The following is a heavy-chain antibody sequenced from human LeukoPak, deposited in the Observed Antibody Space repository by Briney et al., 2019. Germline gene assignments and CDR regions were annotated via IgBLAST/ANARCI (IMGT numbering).Heavy chain of an antibody. CDR2: IYHSGST. J-gene: IGHJ6*03. Sequence: SETLSLTCAVSGGSICSSNWWSWVGQPPGKWLEWIGEIYHSGSTNYNPSLKSRVTISVDTSKNQFSLKLSSVTAADTAVYYCARSRFLEPHYYYYYYMDVWGKGTTVTVSS. CDR3: ARSRFLEPHYYYYYYMDV. CDR1: GGSICSSNW. D-gene: IGHD3-3*01. V-gene: IGHV4-4*02.